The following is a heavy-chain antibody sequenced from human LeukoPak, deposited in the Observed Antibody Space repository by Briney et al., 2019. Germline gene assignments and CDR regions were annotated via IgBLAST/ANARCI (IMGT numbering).Heavy chain of an antibody. V-gene: IGHV5-51*01. CDR2: IYPGDSNT. J-gene: IGHJ6*02. CDR1: GYTFTNYW. CDR3: ARLDIVVVPAAMISYYYYGMDV. Sequence: GESLKVSCEVSGYTFTNYWIAWVRQMPGKGLEWMGIIYPGDSNTRYSPSFQGQVTISADKSISTAYLQWSSLKASDTAMYYCARLDIVVVPAAMISYYYYGMDVWGQGTTVTVSS. D-gene: IGHD2-2*03.